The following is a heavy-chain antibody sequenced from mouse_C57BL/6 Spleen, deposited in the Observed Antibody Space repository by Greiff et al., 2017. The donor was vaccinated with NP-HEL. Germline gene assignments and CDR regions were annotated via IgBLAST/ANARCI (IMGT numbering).Heavy chain of an antibody. V-gene: IGHV1-62-2*01. D-gene: IGHD2-5*01. Sequence: QVHVKQSGAELVKPGASVKLSCKASGYTFTEYTIHWVKQRSGQGLEWIGWFYPGSGSIKYNEKFKDKATLTADKSSSTVYMELSRLTSEDSAVYFCARHEDVYSNYVEFAYWGQGTLVTVSA. J-gene: IGHJ3*01. CDR2: FYPGSGSI. CDR3: ARHEDVYSNYVEFAY. CDR1: GYTFTEYT.